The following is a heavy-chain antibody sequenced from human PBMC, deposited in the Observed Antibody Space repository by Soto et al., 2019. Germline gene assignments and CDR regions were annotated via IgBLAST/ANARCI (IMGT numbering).Heavy chain of an antibody. Sequence: GGSLRLSCAASGFTFSSYAMSWVRQAPGKGLEWVSAISGSGGSTYYADSVKGRSTISRDNSKNTLYLQMNSLRAEDTAVYYCAKDRRTYYYDSSGYSHDYWGQGTLVTVSS. CDR2: ISGSGGST. CDR3: AKDRRTYYYDSSGYSHDY. D-gene: IGHD3-22*01. J-gene: IGHJ4*02. CDR1: GFTFSSYA. V-gene: IGHV3-23*01.